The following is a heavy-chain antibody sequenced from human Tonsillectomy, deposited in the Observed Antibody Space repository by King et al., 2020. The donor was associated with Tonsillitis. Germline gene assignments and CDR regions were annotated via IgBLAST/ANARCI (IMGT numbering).Heavy chain of an antibody. D-gene: IGHD4-17*01. CDR2: ISSSSSYM. CDR1: GFTFDNYD. CDR3: ARTDYGNNVYCFDY. Sequence: VQLVESGGGLVKPGGSLRLSCAASGFTFDNYDMTWVRQAPGKGLEWVSSISSSSSYMDYGDSVKGRFTISRDNAKNSLYLQMNSLRADDTAVYYCARTDYGNNVYCFDYWGQGTLVTVSS. V-gene: IGHV3-21*01. J-gene: IGHJ4*02.